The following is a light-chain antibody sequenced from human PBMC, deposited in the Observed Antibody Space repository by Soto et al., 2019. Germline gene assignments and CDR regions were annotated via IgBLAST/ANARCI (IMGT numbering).Light chain of an antibody. Sequence: SVLTQPASVSGSPGQSITISCTGTSSDVGGYNYVSLYQQHPGKAPKLMIYEVSNRPSGVSNRSSGSKSGNTASLTSSGLQAEDEADYYCSSYTSSSTDVFGTGTKVTVL. V-gene: IGLV2-14*01. CDR3: SSYTSSSTDV. CDR2: EVS. J-gene: IGLJ1*01. CDR1: SSDVGGYNY.